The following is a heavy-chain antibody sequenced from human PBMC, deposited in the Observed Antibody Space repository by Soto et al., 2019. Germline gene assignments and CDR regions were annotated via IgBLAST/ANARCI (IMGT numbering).Heavy chain of an antibody. V-gene: IGHV1-3*01. Sequence: GASRKVSCKASAYIFTSYAKYLVRQAPGQTLEWMRWIYADNGNTKYSQKFQDRVTITRDTYVSTGYKELSSLRSADKAEYYCARDLGGWPDYWGQGTLVTVSS. CDR1: AYIFTSYA. CDR2: IYADNGNT. D-gene: IGHD6-19*01. J-gene: IGHJ4*02. CDR3: ARDLGGWPDY.